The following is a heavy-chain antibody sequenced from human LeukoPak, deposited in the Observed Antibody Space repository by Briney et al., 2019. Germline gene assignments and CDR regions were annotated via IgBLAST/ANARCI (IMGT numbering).Heavy chain of an antibody. CDR1: GFTFSSYG. J-gene: IGHJ4*02. Sequence: GGSLRLSCAASGFTFSSYGMYWVRQAPGKGLEWVAVISYDGSNKYYADSVKGRFTISRDNSKNTLYPQMNSLRAEDTAVYYCAKESPIAVAAHWGQGTLVTVSS. D-gene: IGHD6-19*01. CDR2: ISYDGSNK. CDR3: AKESPIAVAAH. V-gene: IGHV3-30*18.